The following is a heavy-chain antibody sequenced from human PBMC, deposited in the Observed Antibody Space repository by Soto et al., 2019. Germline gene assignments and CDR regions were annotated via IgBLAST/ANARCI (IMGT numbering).Heavy chain of an antibody. J-gene: IGHJ6*02. CDR1: GYTFSSYG. D-gene: IGHD5-12*01. V-gene: IGHV1-18*01. Sequence: ASVKVSCKPSGYTFSSYGISWVRQAPGQGLEWMGWISGYNGNTNYGQNLQDRVTMTTDTWTSTVYMELRSLRSDDTAVYYCARDGLRYSDIVKQWYGMDVWGQGTTVTVSS. CDR3: ARDGLRYSDIVKQWYGMDV. CDR2: ISGYNGNT.